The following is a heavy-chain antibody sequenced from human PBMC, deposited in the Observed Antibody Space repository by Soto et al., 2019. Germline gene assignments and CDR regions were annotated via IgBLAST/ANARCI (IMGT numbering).Heavy chain of an antibody. V-gene: IGHV1-58*01. CDR3: AAGAQSTYYYYYGMDV. CDR2: IVVGSGNT. CDR1: GFAFTSSA. J-gene: IGHJ6*02. Sequence: SVKVSCKASGFAFTSSAVQWVRQARGQRLEWIGWIVVGSGNTNYAQKFQERVTITRDMSTSTAYMELSSLRSEDTAVYYCAAGAQSTYYYYYGMDVWGQGTTVTV. D-gene: IGHD3-10*01.